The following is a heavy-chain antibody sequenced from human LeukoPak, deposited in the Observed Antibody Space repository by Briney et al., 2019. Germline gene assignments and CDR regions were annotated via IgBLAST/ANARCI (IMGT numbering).Heavy chain of an antibody. J-gene: IGHJ4*02. Sequence: GGSLRLSCAASGFTFSIYWISWVRQAPGKGLEWVSVMYSGGTTYYADSVKGRFNISRDNSKNTLYLQMNSLRAEDTAVYYCARGSWAVAASYYFNYWGQGTLVTVSS. D-gene: IGHD6-19*01. CDR2: MYSGGTT. V-gene: IGHV3-66*01. CDR3: ARGSWAVAASYYFNY. CDR1: GFTFSIYW.